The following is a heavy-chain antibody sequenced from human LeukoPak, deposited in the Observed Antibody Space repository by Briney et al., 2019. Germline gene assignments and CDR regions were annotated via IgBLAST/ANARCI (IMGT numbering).Heavy chain of an antibody. V-gene: IGHV3-23*01. CDR1: GFTFSSYA. Sequence: PGGSLRLSCAASGFTFSSYAMSWVRQAPGKGLEWVSAISGSDGSTYYADSVKGRFTISRDSSKNTLYLQMNSLRAEDTAIYYCAKDGGTYSEYFQHWGQGTLVTVSS. CDR3: AKDGGTYSEYFQH. CDR2: ISGSDGST. J-gene: IGHJ1*01. D-gene: IGHD1-26*01.